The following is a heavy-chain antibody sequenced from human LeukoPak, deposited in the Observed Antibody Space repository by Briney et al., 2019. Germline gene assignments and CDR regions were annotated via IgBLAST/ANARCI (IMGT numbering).Heavy chain of an antibody. Sequence: SETLSLTCTVSGGSISSYYWSWIRQPPGKGREWIGYIYYSGSTNYNPSRKSRGTISVDTSKNQFSLKLSSVTAADPAVYYCARGLRYFDWLRAFDIWGQGTMVTVSS. CDR3: ARGLRYFDWLRAFDI. V-gene: IGHV4-59*01. CDR2: IYYSGST. D-gene: IGHD3-9*01. CDR1: GGSISSYY. J-gene: IGHJ3*02.